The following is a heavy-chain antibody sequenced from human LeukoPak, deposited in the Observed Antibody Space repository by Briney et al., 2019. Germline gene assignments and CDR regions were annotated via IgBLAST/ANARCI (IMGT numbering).Heavy chain of an antibody. CDR1: GYTFTIYG. J-gene: IGHJ5*01. CDR3: AKSGDSSRTYNWFDS. CDR2: ISAYNGNT. Sequence: ASVKVSCKASGYTFTIYGISWVRQAPGQGLEWMGWISAYNGNTNYAQKLQDRVTMTTDTSTSTAYMELRSLRSDDTAVYYCAKSGDSSRTYNWFDSWGQGTLVTVSS. V-gene: IGHV1-18*01. D-gene: IGHD2-21*02.